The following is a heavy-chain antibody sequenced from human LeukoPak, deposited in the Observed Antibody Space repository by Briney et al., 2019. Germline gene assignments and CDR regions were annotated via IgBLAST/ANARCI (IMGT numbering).Heavy chain of an antibody. V-gene: IGHV4-34*01. CDR3: ARDIAVAFFDY. J-gene: IGHJ4*02. CDR2: INHSGST. CDR1: GGSFSGYY. Sequence: SETLSLTFAVYGGSFSGYYWSWIRPPPGKGLEWIGEINHSGSTNYNPSLKSRVTISVDTSKNQFSLKLSSVTAADTAVYYCARDIAVAFFDYWGQGTLVTVSS. D-gene: IGHD6-19*01.